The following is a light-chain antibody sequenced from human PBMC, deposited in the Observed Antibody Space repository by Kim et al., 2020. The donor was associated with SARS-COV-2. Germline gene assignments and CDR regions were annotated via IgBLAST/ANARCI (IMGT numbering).Light chain of an antibody. CDR3: QSYDSSRVV. V-gene: IGLV1-40*01. J-gene: IGLJ2*01. CDR1: SSNIGAGYD. CDR2: VNS. Sequence: QPVLTQPPSVSGAPGQRVTISCTGSSSNIGAGYDVHWYQQLPGTAPKLLIYVNSNRPSGVPDRFSGSKSGTSASLAITGLQAEDEADYYCQSYDSSRVVFGGGTQLTVL.